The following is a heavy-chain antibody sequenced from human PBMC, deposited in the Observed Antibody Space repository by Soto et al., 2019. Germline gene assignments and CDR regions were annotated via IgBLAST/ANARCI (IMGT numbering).Heavy chain of an antibody. Sequence: QVQLVQSGAEVRQPASSVKVSCKTSVGTFSSYAISWVRQAPGQGLEWMVGIVPIVDTSTYAQKFQGRVTITADESTSTAYMELSSLRSDDTAIYYCVRVLAIPGYPDNWGQGTLVTVSS. J-gene: IGHJ4*02. CDR3: VRVLAIPGYPDN. CDR1: VGTFSSYA. D-gene: IGHD5-12*01. CDR2: IVPIVDTS. V-gene: IGHV1-69*12.